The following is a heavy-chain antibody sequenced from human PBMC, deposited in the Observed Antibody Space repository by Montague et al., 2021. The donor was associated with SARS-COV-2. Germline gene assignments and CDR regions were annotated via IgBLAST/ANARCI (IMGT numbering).Heavy chain of an antibody. D-gene: IGHD6-13*01. Sequence: SDTLSLTCTVSGDSMNNYYWSWIRQPPGKGLEWIGYINYSGSTHXNPALRSRLTLSEDTSKNQFSLRLTSVTAADTAMYFCARAPIYRSSWYGYFDYWGQGTLVTVSS. CDR3: ARAPIYRSSWYGYFDY. J-gene: IGHJ4*02. CDR2: INYSGST. CDR1: GDSMNNYY. V-gene: IGHV4-59*07.